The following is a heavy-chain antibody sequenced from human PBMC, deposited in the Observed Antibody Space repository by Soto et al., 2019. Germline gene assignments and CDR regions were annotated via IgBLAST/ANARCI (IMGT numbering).Heavy chain of an antibody. D-gene: IGHD3-22*01. CDR2: INPNSGDT. Sequence: ASVKVSWKASAYTFSGYYIHWVRQAPGQRLEWMGWINPNSGDTNYAQKFQGRVTMTRDTSTTTAFMELSRLTSDDTALYYCARGHYYDSSGYYWNYYYGMDVWGQGTTVTVSS. J-gene: IGHJ6*02. CDR3: ARGHYYDSSGYYWNYYYGMDV. CDR1: AYTFSGYY. V-gene: IGHV1-2*02.